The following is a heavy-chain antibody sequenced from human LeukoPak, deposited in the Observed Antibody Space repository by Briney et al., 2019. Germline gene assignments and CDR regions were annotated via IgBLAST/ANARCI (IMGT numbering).Heavy chain of an antibody. CDR3: ARRKYNGNWSPNEYYFDY. V-gene: IGHV3-11*01. CDR1: GFTFSDCY. Sequence: GGSLRLSCAAYGFTFSDCYMSWIRQAPGKGLEWVSYISSISDTIYYAHSVKGRFTISRDNANNSLYLQMNSLRAEDTAVYYCARRKYNGNWSPNEYYFDYWGQGTLVTVSS. J-gene: IGHJ4*02. CDR2: ISSISDTI. D-gene: IGHD6-13*01.